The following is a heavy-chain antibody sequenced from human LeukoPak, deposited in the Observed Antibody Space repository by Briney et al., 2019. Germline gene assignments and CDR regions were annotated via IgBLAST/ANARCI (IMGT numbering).Heavy chain of an antibody. CDR2: IYYGGST. CDR1: DGSISIYY. Sequence: PSETLSLTCTVSDGSISIYYWSWIRQPPGKGLEWIGYIYYGGSTNYNPSLKSRVTISVDTSKNQFSLKLGSVTAADTAVYYCARAGATAMGLDYWGQGTLVTVSS. J-gene: IGHJ4*02. D-gene: IGHD5-18*01. CDR3: ARAGATAMGLDY. V-gene: IGHV4-59*01.